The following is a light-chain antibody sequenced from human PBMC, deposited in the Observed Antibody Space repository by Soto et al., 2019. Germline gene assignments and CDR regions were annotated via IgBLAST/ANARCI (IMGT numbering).Light chain of an antibody. CDR3: QHYNNWPPWT. V-gene: IGKV3-15*01. CDR2: GAS. J-gene: IGKJ1*01. CDR1: QSVSSSY. Sequence: EIVLTQSPGTLSLSPGERATLSCRASQSVSSSYLAWYQQKPGQAPRLLISGASSRATGIPARFSGSGSGTEFTLTISSLQSEDFAVYYCQHYNNWPPWTFGQGTKVDI.